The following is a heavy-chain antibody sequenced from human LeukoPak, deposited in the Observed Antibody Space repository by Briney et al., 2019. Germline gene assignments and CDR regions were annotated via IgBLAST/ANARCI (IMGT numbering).Heavy chain of an antibody. V-gene: IGHV4-39*01. CDR2: IYYSGTI. CDR1: GDSISSSSYF. J-gene: IGHJ3*02. D-gene: IGHD3-10*01. CDR3: ARPHGELNAFDI. Sequence: SETLSLTCTVSGDSISSSSYFWGWLRQPPGKGLEWIASIYYSGTIYYDPSLRSRVTMSIDTTKSQRSLNLNSVTAADTAVYYCARPHGELNAFDIWGQGTMVTVSS.